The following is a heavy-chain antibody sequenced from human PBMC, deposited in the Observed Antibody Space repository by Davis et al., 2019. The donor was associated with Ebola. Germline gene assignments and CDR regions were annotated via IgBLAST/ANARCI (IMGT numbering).Heavy chain of an antibody. CDR3: ARDNYDILTGYHDY. CDR1: GFTFDDYA. CDR2: ISLNSGSI. Sequence: PGGSLRPSCAASGFTFDDYAMHWVRQAPGKGLELVSGISLNSGSIVYADSVKGRFTISRDNAKNSLSLQMNSLRAEDTAVYYCARDNYDILTGYHDYWGQGTLVTVSS. V-gene: IGHV3-9*01. D-gene: IGHD3-9*01. J-gene: IGHJ4*02.